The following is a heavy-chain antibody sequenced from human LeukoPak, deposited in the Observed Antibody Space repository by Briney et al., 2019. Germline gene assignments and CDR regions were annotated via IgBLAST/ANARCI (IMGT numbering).Heavy chain of an antibody. Sequence: SETLSLTCTVSGGSISISSYYGGWIRQPPGKGLEWIGRIYYSGNTYYNPSLKSRVIISVDTSKNQFSLKVSSVTAADTAVYYCARHHHNGWSDYWGQGTLVTVSS. D-gene: IGHD6-19*01. CDR2: IYYSGNT. J-gene: IGHJ4*02. CDR3: ARHHHNGWSDY. CDR1: GGSISISSYY. V-gene: IGHV4-39*01.